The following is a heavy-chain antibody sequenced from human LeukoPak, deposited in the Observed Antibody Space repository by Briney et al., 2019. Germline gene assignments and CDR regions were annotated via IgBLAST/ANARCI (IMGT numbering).Heavy chain of an antibody. V-gene: IGHV3-23*01. Sequence: PGGSLRLSCAASGFTFSSYAMSWVRQAPGKGLEWVSAISGSGGFTYYADSVKGRFTISRDNSKNTLYLQMNSLRADDTAIYYCAKDPDYGHFEYWGQGTLVTVSS. CDR3: AKDPDYGHFEY. CDR2: ISGSGGFT. D-gene: IGHD4/OR15-4a*01. J-gene: IGHJ4*02. CDR1: GFTFSSYA.